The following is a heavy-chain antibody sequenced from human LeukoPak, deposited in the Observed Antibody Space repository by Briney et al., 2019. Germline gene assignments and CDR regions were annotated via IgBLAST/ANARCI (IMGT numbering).Heavy chain of an antibody. CDR2: ISAYNGNT. CDR1: GYTFTSYG. CDR3: ARVVYDILTGYYPYGDY. J-gene: IGHJ4*02. V-gene: IGHV1-18*01. D-gene: IGHD3-9*01. Sequence: ASVKVSCKASGYTFTSYGISWVRQAPGQGLEWMGWISAYNGNTNYAQKLQGRVTMTTDTSTGTAYMELRSLRSDDTAVYYCARVVYDILTGYYPYGDYWGQGTLVTVSS.